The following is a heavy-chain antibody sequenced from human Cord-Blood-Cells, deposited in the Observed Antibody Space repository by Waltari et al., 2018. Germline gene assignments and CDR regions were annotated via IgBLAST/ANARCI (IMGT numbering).Heavy chain of an antibody. Sequence: QVQLVQSGAAVKKPGSSVKVSCTAAGRTFSSYAISRVRQAPGQGLEWMGGIIPIFGTANYAQKFQGRVTITADESTSTAYMELSSLRSEDTAVYYCARDNWDLTTFDYWGQGTLVTVSS. V-gene: IGHV1-69*01. CDR1: GRTFSSYA. J-gene: IGHJ4*02. D-gene: IGHD7-27*01. CDR3: ARDNWDLTTFDY. CDR2: IIPIFGTA.